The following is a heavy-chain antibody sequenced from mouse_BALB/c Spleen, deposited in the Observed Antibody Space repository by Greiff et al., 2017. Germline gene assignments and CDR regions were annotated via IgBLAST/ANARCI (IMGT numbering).Heavy chain of an antibody. V-gene: IGHV5-17*02. CDR1: GFTFSSFG. CDR2: ISSGSSTI. CDR3: AREDSSGYGWFAY. J-gene: IGHJ3*01. Sequence: EVKLMESGGGLVQPGGSRKLSCAASGFTFSSFGMHWVRQAPEKGLEWVAYISSGSSTIYYADTVKGRFTISRDNPKNTLFLQMTSLRSEDTAMYYCAREDSSGYGWFAYWGQGTLVTVSA. D-gene: IGHD3-2*01.